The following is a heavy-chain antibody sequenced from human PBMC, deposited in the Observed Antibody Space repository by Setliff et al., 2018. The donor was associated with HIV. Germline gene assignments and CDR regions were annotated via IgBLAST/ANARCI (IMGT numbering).Heavy chain of an antibody. CDR3: TGDYNSGSYRFAY. V-gene: IGHV4-4*08. D-gene: IGHD3-10*01. Sequence: SETLSLTCTVSGGSINNYYWSWIRQPPGKGLEWIGYIYPNGSPDYPSGNIVYNPSFRSRVTLSLDTSKDQFSLKLTSVTAADAAVYYCTGDYNSGSYRFAYWGQGTPVTVSS. J-gene: IGHJ4*02. CDR2: IYPNGSP. CDR1: GGSINNYY.